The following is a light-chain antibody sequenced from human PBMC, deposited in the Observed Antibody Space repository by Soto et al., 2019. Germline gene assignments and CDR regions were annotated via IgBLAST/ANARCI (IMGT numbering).Light chain of an antibody. J-gene: IGLJ1*01. CDR2: DVS. CDR3: SSYPSSSTLV. CDR1: SSDVGGYNS. V-gene: IGLV2-14*01. Sequence: QSALTQPASVSGSPGQSITISCTGTSSDVGGYNSVSWYQQHPGKAPKLMIYDVSNRPSGVSNRFSGSKSGNTASLTISGLQAEDEADFYCSSYPSSSTLVFGTGTKRTVL.